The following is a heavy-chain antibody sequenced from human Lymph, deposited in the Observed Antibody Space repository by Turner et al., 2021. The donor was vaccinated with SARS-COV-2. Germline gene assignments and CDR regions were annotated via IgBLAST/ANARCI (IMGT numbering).Heavy chain of an antibody. J-gene: IGHJ6*02. V-gene: IGHV3-30*04. CDR2: ISYDGSNE. CDR1: GFTFSTYV. D-gene: IGHD2-15*01. CDR3: ARGHGGNYYYGMDV. Sequence: QVQLVESGGGVVQPGRSLRLSCAASGFTFSTYVMHWVRQAPGKGLEWVERISYDGSNEYYADSVKGRFTISRDNSKNTVYLHMNSLRTEDTAMYYCARGHGGNYYYGMDVWGQGTTVTVSS.